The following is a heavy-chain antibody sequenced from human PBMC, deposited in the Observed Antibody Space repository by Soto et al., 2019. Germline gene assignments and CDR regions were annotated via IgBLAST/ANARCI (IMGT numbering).Heavy chain of an antibody. J-gene: IGHJ4*02. CDR3: ATYGSWTYKPTTFDY. Sequence: QVQLQESGPGLVKPSQTLSLTCTVSGGSISSGGYYWSWIRQHPGKGLEWIGYIYYSGSTYYNPYLKSRVTISVDTSKKQCSLKLIAVTAADTAVYYCATYGSWTYKPTTFDYWCQGTLVTVSS. CDR1: GGSISSGGYY. CDR2: IYYSGST. V-gene: IGHV4-31*03. D-gene: IGHD3-10*01.